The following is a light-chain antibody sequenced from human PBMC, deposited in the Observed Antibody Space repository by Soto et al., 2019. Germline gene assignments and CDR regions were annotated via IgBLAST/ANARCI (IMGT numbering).Light chain of an antibody. Sequence: QSVLTQPASVSGSPGQSITISCTGTSSDVGGYNYVSWYQQHPGKAPKLMIYDVSNRPSGVSSRFSGSKSGNTASLTISGLQAEDEADYYCSSYTSSSTGVFGGGTKLTVL. CDR3: SSYTSSSTGV. CDR1: SSDVGGYNY. J-gene: IGLJ2*01. V-gene: IGLV2-14*01. CDR2: DVS.